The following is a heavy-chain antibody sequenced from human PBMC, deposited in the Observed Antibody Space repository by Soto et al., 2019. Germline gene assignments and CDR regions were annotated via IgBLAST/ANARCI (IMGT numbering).Heavy chain of an antibody. CDR1: GGSISSGDYY. CDR2: IYYSGST. J-gene: IGHJ6*02. V-gene: IGHV4-30-4*01. CDR3: ARASTVVTDV. D-gene: IGHD4-17*01. Sequence: SETLSLTCTVSGGSISSGDYYWSWIRQPPGKGLECIGYIYYSGSTYYNPSLKSRVTISVDTSKNQFSLKLSSVTAADTAVYYCARASTVVTDVWGQGATVTVSS.